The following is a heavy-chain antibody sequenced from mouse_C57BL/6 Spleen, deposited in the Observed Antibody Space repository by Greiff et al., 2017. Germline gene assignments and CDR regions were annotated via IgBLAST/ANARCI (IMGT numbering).Heavy chain of an antibody. CDR3: ARRDDYDDAPFAY. J-gene: IGHJ3*01. V-gene: IGHV1-4*01. CDR1: GYTFTSYT. CDR2: INPSSGYT. Sequence: QVQLQQSGAELARPGASVKMSCKASGYTFTSYTMHWVKQRPGQGLEWIRYINPSSGYTKYNQKFKDKATLTADKSSSTAYMQLSSLTSEDSAVYYCARRDDYDDAPFAYWGQGTLVTVSA. D-gene: IGHD2-4*01.